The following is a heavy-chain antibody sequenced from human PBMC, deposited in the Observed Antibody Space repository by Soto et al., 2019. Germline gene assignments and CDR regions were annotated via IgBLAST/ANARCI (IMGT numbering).Heavy chain of an antibody. D-gene: IGHD3-10*01. V-gene: IGHV1-8*01. J-gene: IGHJ6*02. CDR1: GYTFTTYD. Sequence: EASVKVSCKASGYTFTTYDINWVRQATGQGLEWLGWMSPNSGATGYAQKFQGRVTMTRDTSMTTAYMELSNLRSEDTAMYYCAGGGVRGVITRTRDYYGMDVWGQGTTVTVSS. CDR3: AGGGVRGVITRTRDYYGMDV. CDR2: MSPNSGAT.